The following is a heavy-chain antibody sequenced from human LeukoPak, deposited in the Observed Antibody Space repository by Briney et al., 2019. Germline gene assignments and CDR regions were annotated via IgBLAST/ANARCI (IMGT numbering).Heavy chain of an antibody. CDR3: ARGTIFGVVINWFDP. D-gene: IGHD3-3*01. CDR2: IYYSGST. Sequence: SETLSLTCTVSGGSISSYYWSWIRQPPGKGLEWNRYIYYSGSTNYNLSLKSRVTISVDTSKNQFSLKLSSVTAADTAVYYCARGTIFGVVINWFDPWGQGTLVTVSS. V-gene: IGHV4-59*01. CDR1: GGSISSYY. J-gene: IGHJ5*02.